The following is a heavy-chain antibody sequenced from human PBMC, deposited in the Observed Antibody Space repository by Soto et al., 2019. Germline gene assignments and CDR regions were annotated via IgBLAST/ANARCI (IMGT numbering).Heavy chain of an antibody. J-gene: IGHJ5*02. CDR1: GFTFSSYS. CDR3: AREAHYDFWSGPGWFDP. CDR2: ISSSSSTI. D-gene: IGHD3-3*01. V-gene: IGHV3-48*01. Sequence: EVQLVESGGGLVQPGGSLRLSCAASGFTFSSYSMNWVRQAPGKELEWVSYISSSSSTIYYADSVKGRFTISRDNAKNSLYLQMNSLRAEDTAVYYCAREAHYDFWSGPGWFDPWGQGTLVTVSS.